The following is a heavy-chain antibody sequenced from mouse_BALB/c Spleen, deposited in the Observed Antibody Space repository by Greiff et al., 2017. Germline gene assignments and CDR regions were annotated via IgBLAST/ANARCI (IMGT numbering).Heavy chain of an antibody. J-gene: IGHJ2*01. CDR2: IDPENGDT. Sequence: VQLQQSGAELVRSGASVKLSCTASGFNIKDYYMHWVKQRPEQGLEWIGWIDPENGDTEYAPKFQGKATMTADTSSNTAYLQLSSLTSEDTAVYYCNAWGLRRDYWGQGNTLTVSS. D-gene: IGHD2-2*01. CDR1: GFNIKDYY. V-gene: IGHV14-4*02. CDR3: NAWGLRRDY.